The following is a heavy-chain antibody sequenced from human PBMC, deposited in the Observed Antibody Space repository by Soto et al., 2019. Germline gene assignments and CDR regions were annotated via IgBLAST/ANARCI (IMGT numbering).Heavy chain of an antibody. D-gene: IGHD3-16*01. Sequence: WGSLRLSCAASGCKFSNYAMSWGHQPPGKGLEWVSLISATGGGTYYADSVKGRFTISRDTSNNPLSLQVHSLTAEDTAVYYCAKDRRAGGTSAFYFDFWGQGAQVTVSS. V-gene: IGHV3-23*01. CDR2: ISATGGGT. CDR1: GCKFSNYA. J-gene: IGHJ4*02. CDR3: AKDRRAGGTSAFYFDF.